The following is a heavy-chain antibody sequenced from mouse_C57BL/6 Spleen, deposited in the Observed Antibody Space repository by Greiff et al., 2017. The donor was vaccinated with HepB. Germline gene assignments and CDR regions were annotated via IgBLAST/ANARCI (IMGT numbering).Heavy chain of an antibody. Sequence: QVQLKESGAELVKPGASVKISCKASGYAFSSYWMNWVKQRPGKGLEWIGQIYPGDGDTNYNGKFKGKATLTADKSASTASMQLSSLTSEDSAVYFCARLVLRSFDYWGQGTTLTVSS. V-gene: IGHV1-80*01. CDR1: GYAFSSYW. D-gene: IGHD1-1*01. J-gene: IGHJ2*01. CDR3: ARLVLRSFDY. CDR2: IYPGDGDT.